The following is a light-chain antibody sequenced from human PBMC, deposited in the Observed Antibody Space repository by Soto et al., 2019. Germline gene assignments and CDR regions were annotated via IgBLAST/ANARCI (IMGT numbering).Light chain of an antibody. CDR3: LQHNSYPIT. CDR2: AAS. Sequence: DIQMTQSPSAMSASVGDRVTITCRASKGISNYLAWFQQKPGKVPKLLIYAASSLQSGVPSRLSGSGSGTEFTLTLSSLQPEDFATYYCLQHNSYPITFGQGTRLEI. CDR1: KGISNY. V-gene: IGKV1-17*03. J-gene: IGKJ5*01.